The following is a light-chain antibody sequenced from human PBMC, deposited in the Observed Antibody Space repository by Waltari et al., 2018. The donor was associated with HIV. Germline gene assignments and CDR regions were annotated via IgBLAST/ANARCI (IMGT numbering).Light chain of an antibody. Sequence: QSALTQPASACGSPGRSTPMSYTETKKHVGRYTHGYWYQRHPGKAPKPMIFDVSNWPSGVSNRFSGSKSGNTASLTISGLQAEDSADYYCSSYTISSTPWVFGGGTKLTVL. CDR2: DVS. J-gene: IGLJ3*02. CDR3: SSYTISSTPWV. CDR1: KKHVGRYTH. V-gene: IGLV2-14*01.